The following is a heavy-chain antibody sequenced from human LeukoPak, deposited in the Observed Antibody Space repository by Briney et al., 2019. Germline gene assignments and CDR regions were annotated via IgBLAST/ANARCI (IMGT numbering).Heavy chain of an antibody. Sequence: GASVKVSCKASGYTFTGYYMHWVRQAPGQGLEWMGRINPNSGGTNYAQKFQGRVTMTRDTSISTAYMELSRLRSVDTAVYYCARSYGDYGNHYYYMDVWGKGTTVTVSS. CDR3: ARSYGDYGNHYYYMDV. V-gene: IGHV1-2*06. D-gene: IGHD4-17*01. CDR2: INPNSGGT. CDR1: GYTFTGYY. J-gene: IGHJ6*03.